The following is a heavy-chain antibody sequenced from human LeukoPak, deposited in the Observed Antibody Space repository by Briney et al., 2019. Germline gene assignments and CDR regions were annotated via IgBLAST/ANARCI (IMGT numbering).Heavy chain of an antibody. CDR2: INHSGST. V-gene: IGHV4-34*01. CDR1: GGSFSGYY. CDR3: ARGVFEGYTDWYFDL. D-gene: IGHD5-18*01. Sequence: SETLSLTYAVYGGSFSGYYWSWIRQPPGKGLEWIGEINHSGSTNYNPSLKGRVTISVDTSKNQFSLKLSSVTAADTAVYYCARGVFEGYTDWYFDLWGRGTLVTVSS. J-gene: IGHJ2*01.